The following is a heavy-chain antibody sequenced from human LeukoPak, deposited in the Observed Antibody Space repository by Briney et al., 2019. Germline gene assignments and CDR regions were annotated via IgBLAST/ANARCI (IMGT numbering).Heavy chain of an antibody. CDR2: ISGGGGST. V-gene: IGHV3-23*01. J-gene: IGHJ4*02. CDR1: GFTFSGYA. CDR3: AKVLVGATIFDYFDF. Sequence: PGGSLRLSCAASGFTFSGYAMSWVRQAPGKGLEWVSAISGGGGSTYYADSVKGRFTISRDNSKNTLYLQMNSLRAEDTAVYYCAKVLVGATIFDYFDFWGQGTLVTVSS. D-gene: IGHD1-26*01.